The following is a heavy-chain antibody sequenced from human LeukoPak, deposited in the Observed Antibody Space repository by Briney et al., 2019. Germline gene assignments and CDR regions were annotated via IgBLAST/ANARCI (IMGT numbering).Heavy chain of an antibody. J-gene: IGHJ3*02. CDR3: ARAGGGYDSSGRRNAFDI. Sequence: GGSLRLSCAASGFTFSSYDMHWVRQATGKGLEWVSAIGTAGDTYYPGSVKGRFTISRENAKNSLYLQMNSLRAGDTAVFYCARAGGGYDSSGRRNAFDIWGQGTMVTVSS. CDR2: IGTAGDT. CDR1: GFTFSSYD. D-gene: IGHD3-22*01. V-gene: IGHV3-13*01.